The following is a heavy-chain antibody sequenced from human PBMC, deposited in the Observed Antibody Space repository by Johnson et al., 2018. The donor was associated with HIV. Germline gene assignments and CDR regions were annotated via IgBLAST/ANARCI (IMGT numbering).Heavy chain of an antibody. D-gene: IGHD6-6*01. CDR1: GFTFSDHY. CDR3: ASYSSSDAFDI. CDR2: TRNKANSYTT. V-gene: IGHV3-72*01. J-gene: IGHJ3*02. Sequence: VQLVESGGGLVQPGGSLRLSCAASGFTFSDHYMDWVRQAPGKGLEWVGRTRNKANSYTTEYAASVKGRFTISRDDSKNSLYMQMNSLKTEDTAVYYCASYSSSDAFDIWGQGTMVTVSS.